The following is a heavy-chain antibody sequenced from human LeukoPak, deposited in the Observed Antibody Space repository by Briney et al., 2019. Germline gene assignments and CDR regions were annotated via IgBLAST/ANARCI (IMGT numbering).Heavy chain of an antibody. CDR2: ISGGSSFI. Sequence: GGSLRLSCAASGFTFSSYWMHWVRQAPGKGLVWVSFISGGSSFIYYADSVKGRFTISRDNAKNSLYLQMTSLRAEDTAVYYCARDLSYGSGDYWGQGILVTVSS. V-gene: IGHV3-21*01. D-gene: IGHD3-10*01. CDR1: GFTFSSYW. CDR3: ARDLSYGSGDY. J-gene: IGHJ4*02.